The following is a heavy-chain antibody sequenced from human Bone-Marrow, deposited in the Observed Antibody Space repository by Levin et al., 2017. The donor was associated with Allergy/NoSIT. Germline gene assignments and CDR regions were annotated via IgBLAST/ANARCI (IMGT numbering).Heavy chain of an antibody. J-gene: IGHJ4*02. D-gene: IGHD2-8*01. CDR2: ISSRGSTI. V-gene: IGHV3-48*03. CDR1: GFTFSSYE. Sequence: GGSLRLSCAASGFTFSSYEMNWVRQAPGKGLEWVSYISSRGSTIYYADSVKGRFTISRDNAKNSLYLQMNSLRAEDTAVYYCARVSCCTNGVCYIYSQNPFDYWGQGTLVTVSS. CDR3: ARVSCCTNGVCYIYSQNPFDY.